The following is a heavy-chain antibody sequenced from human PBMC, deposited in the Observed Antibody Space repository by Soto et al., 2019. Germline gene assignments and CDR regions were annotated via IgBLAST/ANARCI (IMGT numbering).Heavy chain of an antibody. Sequence: ASVKVSCKASGGTFSSYAISWVRQAPGQGLEWMGGIIPIFGTANYAQKFQGRVTITADESTSTAYMELSSLRSEDTAVYYCARGPRDYEYYYYGMDVWGQGTTVTVSS. V-gene: IGHV1-69*13. CDR1: GGTFSSYA. D-gene: IGHD3-22*01. J-gene: IGHJ6*02. CDR2: IIPIFGTA. CDR3: ARGPRDYEYYYYGMDV.